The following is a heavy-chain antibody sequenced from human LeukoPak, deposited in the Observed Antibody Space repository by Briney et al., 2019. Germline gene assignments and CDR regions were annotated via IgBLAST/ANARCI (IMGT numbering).Heavy chain of an antibody. CDR2: NSGSGGST. CDR3: AKDRKILWFGELLVY. CDR1: GFTLTSYA. V-gene: IGHV3-23*01. Sequence: GGSLRLSSAVSGFTLTSYAMSGVPEAPGKGLEWGSANSGSGGSTYYADSVKGRITISKDNSKNTLYLQMNSLRAEDTAVYYCAKDRKILWFGELLVYWGQGTLVTVSS. J-gene: IGHJ4*02. D-gene: IGHD3-10*01.